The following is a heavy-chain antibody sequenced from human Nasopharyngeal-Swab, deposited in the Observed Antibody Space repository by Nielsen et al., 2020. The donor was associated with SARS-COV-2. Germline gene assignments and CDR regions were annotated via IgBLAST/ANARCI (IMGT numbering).Heavy chain of an antibody. CDR3: TRDGNNWDPLDY. CDR2: IKRDGSQK. J-gene: IGHJ4*02. Sequence: GESLKISCAASGFTFSSYGMHWVRQAPGKGPEWLANIKRDGSQKNYGDSVKGRFTISRDNAENSLYLQMNSLRAEDTAVYYCTRDGNNWDPLDYWGQGTLVTVSS. CDR1: GFTFSSYG. V-gene: IGHV3-7*01. D-gene: IGHD1-20*01.